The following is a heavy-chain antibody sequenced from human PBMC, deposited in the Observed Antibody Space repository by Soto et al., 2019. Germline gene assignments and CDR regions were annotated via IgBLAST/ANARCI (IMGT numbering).Heavy chain of an antibody. V-gene: IGHV4-39*01. CDR3: ARRSIVGATTNYDY. D-gene: IGHD1-26*01. CDR1: GGSISSSSYY. Sequence: QLQLQESGPGLVKPSETLSLTCTVSGGSISSSSYYWGWIRQPPGKGLAWIGSIYYSGSTYYNPSLKSRVTISVDTSMSQFSLKLSSVTAADTAVYYCARRSIVGATTNYDYWGQGTLVTVSS. J-gene: IGHJ4*02. CDR2: IYYSGST.